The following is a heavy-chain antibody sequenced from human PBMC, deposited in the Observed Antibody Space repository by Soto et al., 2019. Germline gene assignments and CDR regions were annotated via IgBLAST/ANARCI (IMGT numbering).Heavy chain of an antibody. J-gene: IGHJ4*02. Sequence: QLMLQESGSGLVRPSQTLSLTCTVSGDSITSGMYSWSWIRQAPGKGLEWIGNIHVTGYTSFSPSLRRQVTMSVAPSRNQLSPNLNSVTAEDTAVYFCARGGAFRPNCHVPLDFWGQGTLVTVSS. CDR1: GDSITSGMYS. V-gene: IGHV4-30-2*01. CDR2: IHVTGYT. D-gene: IGHD3-16*01. CDR3: ARGGAFRPNCHVPLDF.